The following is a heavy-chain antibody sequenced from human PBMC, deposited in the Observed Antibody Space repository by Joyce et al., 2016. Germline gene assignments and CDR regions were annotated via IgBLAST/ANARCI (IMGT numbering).Heavy chain of an antibody. V-gene: IGHV4-61*02. Sequence: QVQLQESGPGLVKPSQTLSLICTVSGGSINNTNYYWSWMRLPAGKGLEWSGRSHASGSTGYTPSLKSRVTISIDTPKKQISLKVTSVTAADTAVYYCAREAVYKTYYYGMDVWGQGTTVTVSS. CDR1: GGSINNTNYY. D-gene: IGHD1-14*01. J-gene: IGHJ6*02. CDR2: SHASGST. CDR3: AREAVYKTYYYGMDV.